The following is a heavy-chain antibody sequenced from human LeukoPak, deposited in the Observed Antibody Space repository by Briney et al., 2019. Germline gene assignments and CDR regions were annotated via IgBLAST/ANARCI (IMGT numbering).Heavy chain of an antibody. V-gene: IGHV4-59*01. J-gene: IGHJ5*02. CDR1: GGSISSYY. CDR2: IYYSGST. CDR3: ARGVASATGDWFDP. Sequence: SETLSLTCIVSGGSISSYYWSWIRRPPGKGLEWIGYIYYSGSTKYNPSLKSRVTISVDTSKNQFSLRLSSVTAADTAVYYCARGVASATGDWFDPWGQGALVTVSS. D-gene: IGHD3-3*02.